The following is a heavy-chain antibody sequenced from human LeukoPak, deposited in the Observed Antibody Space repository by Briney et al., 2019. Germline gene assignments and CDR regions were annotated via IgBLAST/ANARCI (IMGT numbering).Heavy chain of an antibody. CDR1: GGSISSSSYY. CDR3: ARGVVRGAITLRLGYFDY. Sequence: PSETLSLTCTVSGGSISSSSYYWGWIRQPPGKGLEWIGSIYYSGSTYYNPSLKSRVTISVDTSKNQFSLKLSSVTAADTAVYYCARGVVRGAITLRLGYFDYWGQGTLVTVSS. D-gene: IGHD3-10*01. V-gene: IGHV4-39*01. CDR2: IYYSGST. J-gene: IGHJ4*02.